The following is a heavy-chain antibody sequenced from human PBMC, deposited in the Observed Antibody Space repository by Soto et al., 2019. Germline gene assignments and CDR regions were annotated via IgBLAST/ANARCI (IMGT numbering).Heavy chain of an antibody. CDR1: GYTFTGYY. V-gene: IGHV1-2*04. CDR3: ARALGYCSGGSCRHRRYYFDY. J-gene: IGHJ4*02. Sequence: ASVKVSCKASGYTFTGYYMHWVRRAPGQGLEWMGWINPNSGGTNYAQKFQGWVTMTRDTSISTAYMELSRLRSDDTAVYYCARALGYCSGGSCRHRRYYFDYWGQGTLVTVSS. D-gene: IGHD2-15*01. CDR2: INPNSGGT.